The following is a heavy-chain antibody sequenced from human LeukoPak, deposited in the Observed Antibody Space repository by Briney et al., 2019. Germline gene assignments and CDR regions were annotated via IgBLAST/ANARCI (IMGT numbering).Heavy chain of an antibody. J-gene: IGHJ4*02. V-gene: IGHV1-69*04. Sequence: EASVKVSCKASGGTFSSYAISWVRQAPGQGLEWMGRIIPILGIANYAQKFQGRVTITADKSTSTAYMELSSLRSEDTAVYYCARDAHTYGSGSYSDYWGQGTLVTVSS. CDR1: GGTFSSYA. D-gene: IGHD3-10*01. CDR3: ARDAHTYGSGSYSDY. CDR2: IIPILGIA.